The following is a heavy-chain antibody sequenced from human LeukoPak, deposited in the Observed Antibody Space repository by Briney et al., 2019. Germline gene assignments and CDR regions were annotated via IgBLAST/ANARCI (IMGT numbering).Heavy chain of an antibody. CDR2: ISGSGGST. V-gene: IGHV3-23*01. CDR1: GFTFSGYA. J-gene: IGHJ4*02. Sequence: GGSLRLSCAASGFTFSGYAMSWVRQAPGKGLEWVSAISGSGGSTYYADSVKGRFTISRDNSKNTLYLQMNSLRAEDTAVYYCAKDRRKEGAAAKYGYWGQGTLVTVSS. D-gene: IGHD6-13*01. CDR3: AKDRRKEGAAAKYGY.